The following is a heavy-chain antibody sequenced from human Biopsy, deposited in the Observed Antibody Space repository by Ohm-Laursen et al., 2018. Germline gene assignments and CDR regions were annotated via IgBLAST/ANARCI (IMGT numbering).Heavy chain of an antibody. D-gene: IGHD4-11*01. CDR3: ARDGKRWDYSTYFSWYFDL. CDR1: GFTFSSYA. V-gene: IGHV3-30*03. Sequence: SLRLSCTASGFTFSSYAMHWVRQAPGKGLEWVAVISYDGSGEYYADSLQGRFIISRDNPKNTVDLQMNSLRAEDTAVFFCARDGKRWDYSTYFSWYFDLWGQGTLLTVSS. J-gene: IGHJ2*01. CDR2: ISYDGSGE.